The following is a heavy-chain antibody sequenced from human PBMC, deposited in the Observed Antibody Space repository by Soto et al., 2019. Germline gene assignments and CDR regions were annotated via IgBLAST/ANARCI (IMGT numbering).Heavy chain of an antibody. Sequence: QVQLVQSGSEVKKPGASVKVSCKASGYTFTSYGISWVRQAPGQGLEWMGWISAYNGNTNYAQKLQGRVTMTTDTTTSAAYMELRSLRSDDTAVYYCARVAAAVIDNWFDPWGQGTLVTVSS. J-gene: IGHJ5*02. CDR3: ARVAAAVIDNWFDP. V-gene: IGHV1-18*01. CDR2: ISAYNGNT. D-gene: IGHD6-13*01. CDR1: GYTFTSYG.